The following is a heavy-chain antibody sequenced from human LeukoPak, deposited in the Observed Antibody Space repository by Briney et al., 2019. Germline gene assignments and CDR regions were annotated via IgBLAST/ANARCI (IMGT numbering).Heavy chain of an antibody. CDR2: ITVSGDIT. J-gene: IGHJ4*02. Sequence: GGSLRLSCAASGFTFSSYAMCWVRQAPGKGPEWVSGITVSGDITYYADSVKGRFTISRDNSKNTLYLQMNSLRAGDTAKYYCAKYCSGATCSGYWGQGTLVTVSS. CDR1: GFTFSSYA. V-gene: IGHV3-23*01. CDR3: AKYCSGATCSGY. D-gene: IGHD2-15*01.